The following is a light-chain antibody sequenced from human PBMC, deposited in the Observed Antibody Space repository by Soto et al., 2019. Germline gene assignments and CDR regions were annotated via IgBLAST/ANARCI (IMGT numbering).Light chain of an antibody. V-gene: IGKV4-1*01. CDR2: WAS. CDR1: QSLLYNSNNKNY. J-gene: IGKJ4*01. Sequence: DIVMTQSPDSLAVSLGERATINCKSSQSLLYNSNNKNYLAWYQQEPGQPPKLLIYWASTRESGVPDRFSGSGSGTDFPLTISNLQAEDVAVYYCHQYYSVPLTFGGGTKVDIK. CDR3: HQYYSVPLT.